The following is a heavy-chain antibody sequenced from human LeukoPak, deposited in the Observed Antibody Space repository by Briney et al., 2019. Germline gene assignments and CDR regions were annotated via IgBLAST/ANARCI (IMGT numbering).Heavy chain of an antibody. V-gene: IGHV1-69*04. CDR1: GGTFSSYA. D-gene: IGHD4-23*01. Sequence: GASVKVSCKASGGTFSSYAISWVRQAPGQGLEWMGRIIPILGIANYAQKFQGRVTITADKSTSTAYMELSSLRSEDTAVYYCARAWGRLTTVVTPGAFDIWGQGTMVTVSS. J-gene: IGHJ3*02. CDR2: IIPILGIA. CDR3: ARAWGRLTTVVTPGAFDI.